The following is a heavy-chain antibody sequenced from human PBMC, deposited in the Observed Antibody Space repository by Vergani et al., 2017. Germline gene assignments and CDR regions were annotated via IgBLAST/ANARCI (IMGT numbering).Heavy chain of an antibody. V-gene: IGHV5-10-1*03. Sequence: EVQLVQSGAEVKKPGESLRISCKGSGYSFTSYWISWVRQMPGKGLEWIGRIDPSDSYTNYSPSFQGHVTISADKSISTAYLQCSSLKASDTAMYYCARVGWSYYDSSGYYYAPGGWFDPWGQGTLVTVSS. CDR2: IDPSDSYT. D-gene: IGHD3-22*01. CDR1: GYSFTSYW. J-gene: IGHJ5*02. CDR3: ARVGWSYYDSSGYYYAPGGWFDP.